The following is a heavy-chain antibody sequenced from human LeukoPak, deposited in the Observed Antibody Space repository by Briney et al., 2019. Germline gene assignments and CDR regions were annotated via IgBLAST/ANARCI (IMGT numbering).Heavy chain of an antibody. J-gene: IGHJ4*02. CDR3: ARSTFSSNWNL. D-gene: IGHD6-13*01. CDR1: GFTFSSYA. V-gene: IGHV3-21*04. CDR2: ISSSSSYI. Sequence: GGSLRLSCAASGFTFSSYAMSWVRQAPGKGLEWVSSISSSSSYIYYADSVKGRFTISRDNAKNSLYLQMNSLRAEDTAVYYCARSTFSSNWNLWGQGTLVTVSS.